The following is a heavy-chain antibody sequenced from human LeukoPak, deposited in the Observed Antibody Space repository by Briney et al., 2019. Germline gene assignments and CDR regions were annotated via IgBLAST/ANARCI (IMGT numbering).Heavy chain of an antibody. CDR1: GGSISSYY. D-gene: IGHD3-10*01. J-gene: IGHJ4*02. Sequence: SETLSLTCTVSGGSISSYYWSWIRQPPGKGLEWIGYIYYSGSTNYNPSLKSRVTISVDTSKNQFSLKLSSVTAADTAVYYCARVWYYYGSGTFDYWGQGTLVTVSS. V-gene: IGHV4-59*01. CDR2: IYYSGST. CDR3: ARVWYYYGSGTFDY.